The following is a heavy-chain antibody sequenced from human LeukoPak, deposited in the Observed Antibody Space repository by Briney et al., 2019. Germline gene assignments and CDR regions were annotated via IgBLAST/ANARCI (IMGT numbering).Heavy chain of an antibody. CDR2: MNPNSGNT. CDR1: GYTFTSYD. D-gene: IGHD2-2*01. CDR3: ARGGRRVPAAKPIDP. Sequence: EASVEVSCKASGYTFTSYDINWVRQATGQGLEWMGWMNPNSGNTGYAQKFQGRVTITRNTSISTAYMELSSLRSEDTAVYYCARGGRRVPAAKPIDPWGQGTLVTVSS. V-gene: IGHV1-8*03. J-gene: IGHJ5*02.